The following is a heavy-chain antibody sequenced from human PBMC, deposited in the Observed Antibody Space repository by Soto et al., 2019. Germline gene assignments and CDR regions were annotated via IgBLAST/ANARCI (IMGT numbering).Heavy chain of an antibody. CDR3: ARGYYYDSSGYYGNAFDI. J-gene: IGHJ3*02. CDR1: GGSISGYY. CDR2: IYYSGST. V-gene: IGHV4-59*01. D-gene: IGHD3-22*01. Sequence: TVSGGSISGYYWSWIRQPPGKGLEWIGYIYYSGSTNYNPSLKSRVTISVDTSKNQFSLKLSSVTAADTAVYYCARGYYYDSSGYYGNAFDIWGQGTMVTVSS.